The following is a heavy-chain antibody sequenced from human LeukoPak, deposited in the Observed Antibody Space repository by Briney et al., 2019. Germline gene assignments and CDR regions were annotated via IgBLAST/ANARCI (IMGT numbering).Heavy chain of an antibody. J-gene: IGHJ4*02. CDR1: GFTFSSYS. CDR3: ARDGSTVTNYYFDY. D-gene: IGHD4-11*01. Sequence: KSGGSLRLSCAASGFTFSSYSMNWVRQAPGKGLEWVSSISSSSTYIYYADSVKGRFTISRDNAKNPLYLQMNSLRAEDTAVYYCARDGSTVTNYYFDYWGQGTLVTVSS. V-gene: IGHV3-21*01. CDR2: ISSSSTYI.